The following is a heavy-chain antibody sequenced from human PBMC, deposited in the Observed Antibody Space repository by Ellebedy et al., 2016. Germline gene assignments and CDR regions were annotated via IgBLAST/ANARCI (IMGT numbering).Heavy chain of an antibody. J-gene: IGHJ4*02. CDR3: VRGTDY. CDR2: INQDGREK. Sequence: GESLKISCAASGFTFSTYWMSWVRQVPGKGLEWVANINQDGREKYYADSVKDRFTIFRDIAKNSLYLQMHSLGAEDTAVYYCVRGTDYWGQGILVTVSS. CDR1: GFTFSTYW. V-gene: IGHV3-7*03.